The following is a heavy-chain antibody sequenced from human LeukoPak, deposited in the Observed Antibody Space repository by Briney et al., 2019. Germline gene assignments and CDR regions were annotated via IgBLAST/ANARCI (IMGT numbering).Heavy chain of an antibody. CDR1: GSTFTGAY. CDR3: ARVLFNSGYDY. CDR2: TNPNSGET. V-gene: IGHV1-2*02. J-gene: IGHJ4*02. D-gene: IGHD3-9*01. Sequence: ASVKVSCKPSGSTFTGAYMHWVRQAPGQGLEWMGWTNPNSGETKFAQKFQGRVTMTRDTSISTVYMDLGGLRSDDTAVYYCARVLFNSGYDYWGQGSLVTVSS.